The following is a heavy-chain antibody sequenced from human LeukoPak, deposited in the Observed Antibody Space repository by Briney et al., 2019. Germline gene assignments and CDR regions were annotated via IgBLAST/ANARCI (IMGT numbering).Heavy chain of an antibody. V-gene: IGHV3-15*07. Sequence: GGSLRLSCVASAFSNAWMNWIRQAPGKGLEWVGRVKSKVHGGTIDYVAPVKGRFTISREDSKNTMSLQMNSLKAEDTAVYYCTTEYYYGMNVWGLGTTVTVSS. CDR1: AFSNAW. CDR3: TTEYYYGMNV. CDR2: VKSKVHGGTI. J-gene: IGHJ6*02.